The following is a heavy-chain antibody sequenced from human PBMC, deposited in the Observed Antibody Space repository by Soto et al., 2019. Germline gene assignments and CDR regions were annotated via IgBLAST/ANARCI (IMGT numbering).Heavy chain of an antibody. D-gene: IGHD2-2*01. CDR1: GGSINSNRYY. V-gene: IGHV4-39*07. CDR2: IFYSGST. J-gene: IGHJ4*02. Sequence: SETLSLTCTVSGGSINSNRYYWAWIRQPPGKGLEWIGSIFYSGSTNYNPSLKSRVTISVDKSKNQFSLKLSSVTAADTAVYYCARDNCISTSCRTFDYWGQGTLVTVSS. CDR3: ARDNCISTSCRTFDY.